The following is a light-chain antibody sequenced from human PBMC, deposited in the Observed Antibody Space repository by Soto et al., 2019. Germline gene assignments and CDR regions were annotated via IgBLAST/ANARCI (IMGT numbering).Light chain of an antibody. J-gene: IGKJ1*01. V-gene: IGKV1-17*01. Sequence: DIQMTQSPSSLSASVGDRVTITCRASQAITNDLIWYQQKPGEPPKRLIYAASTLHRGVPSRFSGSGSGTEFNLTISSLQPEYFAAYFCLQHNSYPRTFGQGTQVEIK. CDR3: LQHNSYPRT. CDR2: AAS. CDR1: QAITND.